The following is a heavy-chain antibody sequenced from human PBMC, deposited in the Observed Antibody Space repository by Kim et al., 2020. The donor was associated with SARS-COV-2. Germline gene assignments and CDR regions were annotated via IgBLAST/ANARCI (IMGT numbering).Heavy chain of an antibody. CDR1: GFTFSSYA. CDR3: AKDNYDILTGYSLY. J-gene: IGHJ4*02. CDR2: ISGSGGST. Sequence: GGSLRLSCAASGFTFSSYAMSWVRQAPGKGLEWVSAISGSGGSTYYADSVKGRFTISRDNSKNTLYLQMNSLRAEDTAVYYCAKDNYDILTGYSLYWGQGTLVTVSS. D-gene: IGHD3-9*01. V-gene: IGHV3-23*01.